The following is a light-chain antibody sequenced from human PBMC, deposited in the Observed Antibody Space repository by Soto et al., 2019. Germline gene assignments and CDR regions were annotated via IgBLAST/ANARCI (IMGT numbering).Light chain of an antibody. Sequence: QSSLTQPPSASVTPGQRGTISCSGYSSTVGSNHVYWYQKFPGMAPKLLISKNNQRPSVVPDRFSGSKSGTSASLAISGLRSEDEADYYCAAWDDNFSTYVFGSGTKVTVL. CDR1: SSTVGSNH. CDR3: AAWDDNFSTYV. CDR2: KNN. V-gene: IGLV1-47*01. J-gene: IGLJ1*01.